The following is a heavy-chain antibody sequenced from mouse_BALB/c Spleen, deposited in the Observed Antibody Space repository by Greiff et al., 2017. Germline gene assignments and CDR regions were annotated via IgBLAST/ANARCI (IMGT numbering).Heavy chain of an antibody. CDR3: VRGYEAMDY. CDR1: GFSLTSYD. D-gene: IGHD2-14*01. V-gene: IGHV2-9-2*01. CDR2: IWTGGGT. Sequence: QVQLQQSGPGLVAPSQSLSITCTVSGFSLTSYDISWIRQPPGKGLEWLGVIWTGGGTNYNSAFMSRLSISKDNSKSQVFLKMNSLQTDDTAIYYCVRGYEAMDYWGQGTSVTVSS. J-gene: IGHJ4*01.